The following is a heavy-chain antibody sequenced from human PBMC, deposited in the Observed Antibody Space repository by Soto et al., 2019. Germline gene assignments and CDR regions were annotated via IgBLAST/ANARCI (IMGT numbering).Heavy chain of an antibody. D-gene: IGHD3-16*02. J-gene: IGHJ4*02. Sequence: KESGPTLVKPTQTLTLTCTFSGFSLSTSGVGVGWIRQPPGNALEWLALIYWDDDKRYSPSLKSRLTITKDTSKNQVVLTMTNMDPVDTATYCCAHRPPVSLGVPSYFDSWGQGTLVTVSS. V-gene: IGHV2-5*02. CDR3: AHRPPVSLGVPSYFDS. CDR1: GFSLSTSGVG. CDR2: IYWDDDK.